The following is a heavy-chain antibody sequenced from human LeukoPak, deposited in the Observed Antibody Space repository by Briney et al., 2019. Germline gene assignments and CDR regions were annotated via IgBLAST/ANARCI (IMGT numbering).Heavy chain of an antibody. J-gene: IGHJ4*02. D-gene: IGHD4-17*01. CDR1: GGSISSGGYY. V-gene: IGHV4-31*03. CDR3: ARDDHGDYTLDY. CDR2: IYYSGST. Sequence: SETLSLTCTVSGGSISSGGYYWSWIRQHPGKGLEWIGYIYYSGSTYYNPSLKSRVTISVDTSKNQFSLKLSSVTAADTAVYYCARDDHGDYTLDYWGQGTLVTVSS.